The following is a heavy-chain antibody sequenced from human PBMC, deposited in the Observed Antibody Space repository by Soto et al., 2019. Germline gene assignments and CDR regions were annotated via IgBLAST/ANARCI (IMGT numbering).Heavy chain of an antibody. CDR3: ARGQNYYGSGSSPGSLDS. CDR2: IYYSGST. Sequence: SETLSLTCTVSGGSISSGGYYWSWIRQHPGKGLEWIGYIYYSGSTYYNPSLKSRVTISVDTSKNQFSLKLSSVTAADTAVYYCARGQNYYGSGSSPGSLDSWGQGTLVTVSS. V-gene: IGHV4-31*03. CDR1: GGSISSGGYY. J-gene: IGHJ4*02. D-gene: IGHD3-10*01.